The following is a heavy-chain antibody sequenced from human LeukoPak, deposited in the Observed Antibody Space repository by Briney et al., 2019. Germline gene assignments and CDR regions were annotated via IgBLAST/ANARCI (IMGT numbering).Heavy chain of an antibody. CDR1: GFTFSAYG. D-gene: IGHD4-17*01. J-gene: IGHJ6*02. CDR2: ISYDGREK. CDR3: AKSFAVTTHSYYGIDV. V-gene: IGHV3-30*18. Sequence: GGSLRLSCAASGFTFSAYGMHWARQAPGKGLEWVSIISYDGREKYYADSVEGRFTISRNSSISTVHLQMNSLGLEDTAVYYCAKSFAVTTHSYYGIDVWGQGTTVTVSS.